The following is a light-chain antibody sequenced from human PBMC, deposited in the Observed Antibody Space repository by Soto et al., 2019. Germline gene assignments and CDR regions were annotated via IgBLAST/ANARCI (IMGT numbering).Light chain of an antibody. Sequence: DIQITPSPSTLSASVGDRVTITCRASQSISNWLAWYQQKPGKAPKLLIYDASSLESGVSLRFSGSGSGTEFTLTISSLQPDDFATYYCQQYNSYSRTFGQGTKVDIK. CDR2: DAS. V-gene: IGKV1-5*01. CDR3: QQYNSYSRT. J-gene: IGKJ1*01. CDR1: QSISNW.